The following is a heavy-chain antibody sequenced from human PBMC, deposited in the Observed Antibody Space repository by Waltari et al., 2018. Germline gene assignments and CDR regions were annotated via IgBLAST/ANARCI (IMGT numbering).Heavy chain of an antibody. V-gene: IGHV1-69-2*01. CDR3: ARDSHYDSSGYYSFGY. CDR1: GYTFTDYS. CDR2: VDPKDGET. J-gene: IGHJ4*02. Sequence: EVQLLQSGTEVKKPGATVTISCKASGYTFTDYSMHWVQQAPGKGLGGMGRVDPKDGETIYAEKFQGRVTISADTSTDTAYMELSSLRSDDTAVYFCARDSHYDSSGYYSFGYWGQGTLVTVSS. D-gene: IGHD3-22*01.